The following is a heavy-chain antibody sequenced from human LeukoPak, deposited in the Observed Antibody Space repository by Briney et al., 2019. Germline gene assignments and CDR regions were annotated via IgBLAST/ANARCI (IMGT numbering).Heavy chain of an antibody. CDR2: ISGSGGST. D-gene: IGHD5-24*01. CDR3: AKDHGRLHLLIEIQWYFDL. V-gene: IGHV3-23*01. CDR1: GFTFSSYA. J-gene: IGHJ2*01. Sequence: PGGSLRLSCAASGFTFSSYAMSWVRQAPGKGLEWVSAISGSGGSTYYADSVKGRFTISRDNSKNTLYLQMNSLRAEDTAVYYCAKDHGRLHLLIEIQWYFDLWGRGTLVTVSS.